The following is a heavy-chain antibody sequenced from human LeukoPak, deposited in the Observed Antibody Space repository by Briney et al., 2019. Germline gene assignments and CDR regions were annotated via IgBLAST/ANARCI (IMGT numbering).Heavy chain of an antibody. V-gene: IGHV3-66*01. D-gene: IGHD1-26*01. J-gene: IGHJ4*02. Sequence: PGGSLRLSCAAAGFTDSNNYMGWGRQAPGKGLEWVSVIYTGGTIYYADSVKGRFTISRDNSKNTLYLQMNSLRAEDTAVYYCARVSRMMGTTTPDNWGQGTLVTVSS. CDR3: ARVSRMMGTTTPDN. CDR2: IYTGGTI. CDR1: GFTDSNNY.